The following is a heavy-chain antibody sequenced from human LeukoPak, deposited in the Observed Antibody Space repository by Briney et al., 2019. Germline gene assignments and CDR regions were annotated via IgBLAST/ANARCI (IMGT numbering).Heavy chain of an antibody. J-gene: IGHJ6*02. CDR2: ISHDGSNI. CDR1: GFTFYSYG. D-gene: IGHD6-6*01. CDR3: ASRYGSSSGGYYGMDV. V-gene: IGHV3-30*03. Sequence: GALRLSCVASGFTFYSYGMHWVRQAPGKGLEWVAVISHDGSNIHYGDSVKGRFTISRDNAKNSLYLQMNSLRDEDTAVYYCASRYGSSSGGYYGMDVWGQGTAVTVSS.